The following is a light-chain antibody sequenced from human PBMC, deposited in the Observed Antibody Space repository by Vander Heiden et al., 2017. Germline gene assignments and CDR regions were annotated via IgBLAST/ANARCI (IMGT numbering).Light chain of an antibody. CDR3: SSYTSSTTVV. J-gene: IGLJ3*02. CDR1: SSDIGTSNF. CDR2: DVS. Sequence: QSALTQPASVSGAPGQSITLSCTGTSSDIGTSNFVSWYQQHPGKAPKLMIYDVSDRPSGVSDRFSGSKSGNTASLTISGLQAEDEADYYCSSYTSSTTVVFGGGTTLTVL. V-gene: IGLV2-14*03.